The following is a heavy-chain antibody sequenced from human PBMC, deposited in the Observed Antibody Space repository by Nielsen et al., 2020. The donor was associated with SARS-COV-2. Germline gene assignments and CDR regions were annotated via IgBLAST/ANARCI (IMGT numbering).Heavy chain of an antibody. CDR3: ASGSSIDY. Sequence: GGSLRLSCAASGVTFDDYAMHWVRQAPGRGLEWVSSISWNSGTIVYADSVKGRFSISRDNAKSTVYLQMNSLRAADTAVYFCASGSSIDYWGQGTLVTVSS. CDR2: ISWNSGTI. CDR1: GVTFDDYA. D-gene: IGHD1-26*01. J-gene: IGHJ4*02. V-gene: IGHV3-9*01.